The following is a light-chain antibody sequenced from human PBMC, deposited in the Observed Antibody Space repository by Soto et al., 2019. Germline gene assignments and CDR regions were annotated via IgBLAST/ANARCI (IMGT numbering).Light chain of an antibody. Sequence: QSALAQPASVSGSPGQSITISCTGTTSDVGHYDYVSWFQQHPGKVPKLIIYDVSHWPSGVYELFSGSKSGNTATLTISGLQAEDEADYYCSSFTTSTTFVFGTGTKLTVL. CDR3: SSFTTSTTFV. CDR2: DVS. J-gene: IGLJ1*01. V-gene: IGLV2-14*03. CDR1: TSDVGHYDY.